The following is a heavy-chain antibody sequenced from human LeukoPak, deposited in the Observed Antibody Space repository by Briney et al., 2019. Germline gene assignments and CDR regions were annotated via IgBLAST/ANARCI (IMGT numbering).Heavy chain of an antibody. V-gene: IGHV4-59*01. D-gene: IGHD5-18*01. CDR2: IYYSGST. CDR1: GGSISSYY. J-gene: IGHJ3*01. Sequence: SETLSLTCTVSGGSISSYYWSWIRQPPGKGLEWIGYIYYSGSTNYNPSLKSRVTISVDTSKNQFSLKLTSVTAADTAVYYCATTWIKLWSGAFDVWGHGTLVTVSS. CDR3: ATTWIKLWSGAFDV.